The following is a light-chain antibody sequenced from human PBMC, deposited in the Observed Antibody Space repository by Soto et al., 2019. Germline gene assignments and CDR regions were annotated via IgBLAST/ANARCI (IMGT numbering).Light chain of an antibody. CDR2: GTY. CDR3: QQYNKWPRT. Sequence: EIVMTQSPATLSVSPGEGVTLSCRASERLTTNLVWYQQSPGQAPRLLIYGTYTRATGIPTRFSGSGTGTEFTLTISSLESEDFAVYYCQQYNKWPRTFGGGTKVEI. CDR1: ERLTTN. J-gene: IGKJ4*01. V-gene: IGKV3D-15*01.